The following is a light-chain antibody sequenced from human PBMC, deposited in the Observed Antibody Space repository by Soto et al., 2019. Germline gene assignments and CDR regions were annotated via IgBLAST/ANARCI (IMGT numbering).Light chain of an antibody. CDR2: DAS. V-gene: IGKV3-20*01. J-gene: IGKJ1*01. CDR3: QQYGHSPWT. Sequence: EIVLTQSPGTLSLSPGEIATVSFSASQSVSSSYLAWYQQKPGQAPRLLIYDASSRATGIPDRFSGSGSGTDFTLTISRLEPEDFAVYYCQQYGHSPWTFGQGTKVDIK. CDR1: QSVSSSY.